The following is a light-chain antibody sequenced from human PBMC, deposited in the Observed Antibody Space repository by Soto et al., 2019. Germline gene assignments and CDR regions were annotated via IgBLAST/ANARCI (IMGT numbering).Light chain of an antibody. CDR1: QTISTW. V-gene: IGKV1-5*01. CDR3: QHYNSYSEA. CDR2: DAS. J-gene: IGKJ1*01. Sequence: DIQVTQSPPTLSASVGDRVTITCRASQTISTWMAWYQQKPGKAPKLLVYDASTLQSGVPSRFSGSGSGTEITLTISSLQPDDFATYYCQHYNSYSEAFGQGTKVDIK.